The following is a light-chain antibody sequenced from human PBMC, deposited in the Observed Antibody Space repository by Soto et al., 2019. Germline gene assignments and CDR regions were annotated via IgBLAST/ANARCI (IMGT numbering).Light chain of an antibody. CDR1: ASNIGSNS. V-gene: IGLV1-44*01. CDR2: GNN. J-gene: IGLJ2*01. Sequence: QPVLTQPPSASGTPGQRVTLSCSGGASNIGSNSVTWYQQLPGTAPKLVLFGNNQRPSGVPDRISGSRSGTSASLAISGLQSEDAADYYCAAWDDSLNGVLFGGGTKVTVL. CDR3: AAWDDSLNGVL.